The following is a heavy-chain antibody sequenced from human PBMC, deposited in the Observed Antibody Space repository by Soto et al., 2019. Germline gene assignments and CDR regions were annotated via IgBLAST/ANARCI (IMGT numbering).Heavy chain of an antibody. CDR3: ARDPWEYDSSGNLFDY. Sequence: ASVKVSCKASGYTFTSYGISWVRQAPGQGLEWMGWISAYNGNTNYAQKLQGRVTMTTDTSTSTAYMELRSLRSDDTAVYYCARDPWEYDSSGNLFDYWGQGTLVTVYS. J-gene: IGHJ4*02. CDR1: GYTFTSYG. V-gene: IGHV1-18*04. D-gene: IGHD3-22*01. CDR2: ISAYNGNT.